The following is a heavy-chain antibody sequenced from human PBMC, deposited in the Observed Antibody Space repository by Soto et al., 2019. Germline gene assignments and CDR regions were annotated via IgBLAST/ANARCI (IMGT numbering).Heavy chain of an antibody. CDR2: IYYSGST. D-gene: IGHD1-26*01. Sequence: PSETLSLTCTVSGGSISSYYWSWIRQPPGKGLEWIGYIYYSGSTNYNPSVKGRFTISRDNSKNTLYLQMNSLRAEDTAVYYCAKGFGNYWAFDYWGQGTLVTVSS. J-gene: IGHJ4*02. CDR1: GGSISSYY. CDR3: AKGFGNYWAFDY. V-gene: IGHV4-59*01.